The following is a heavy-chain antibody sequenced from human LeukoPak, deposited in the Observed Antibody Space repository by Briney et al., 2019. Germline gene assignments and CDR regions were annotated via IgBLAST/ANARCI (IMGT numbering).Heavy chain of an antibody. J-gene: IGHJ2*01. D-gene: IGHD3-16*01. CDR1: GFTFSSYG. V-gene: IGHV3-23*01. CDR2: IGGSGSTT. CDR3: AADRGVKNFDR. Sequence: GGSLRLSCAASGFTFSSYGMSWVRQAAGKGLEWVSAIGGSGSTTYYADSVKGRFTISRDNSKNTLYLQMNSLRAEDMAVYYCAADRGVKNFDRWGRGTLVTDCS.